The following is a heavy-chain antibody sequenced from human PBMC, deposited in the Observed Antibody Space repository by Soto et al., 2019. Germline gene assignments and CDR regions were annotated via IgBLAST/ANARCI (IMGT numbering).Heavy chain of an antibody. D-gene: IGHD3-22*01. Sequence: GSGPTLVNPTQTLTLTCTFSGFSLSTSGVGVGWIRQPPGKALEWLALIYWNDDKRYSPSLKSRLTITKDTSKNQVVLTMTNMDPVDTATYYCALLQYYYDSSGYYPLAFDPWGQGTLVTVSS. CDR1: GFSLSTSGVG. V-gene: IGHV2-5*01. CDR3: ALLQYYYDSSGYYPLAFDP. J-gene: IGHJ5*02. CDR2: IYWNDDK.